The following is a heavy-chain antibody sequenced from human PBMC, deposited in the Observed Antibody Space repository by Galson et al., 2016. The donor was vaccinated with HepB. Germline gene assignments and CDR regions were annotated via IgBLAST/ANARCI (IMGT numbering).Heavy chain of an antibody. CDR1: GFTVTSNS. D-gene: IGHD3-10*01. CDR2: IYSGGTT. V-gene: IGHV3-53*01. CDR3: AIGAPGTYYGPFDY. J-gene: IGHJ4*02. Sequence: SLRLSCAVSGFTVTSNSMSWIRQAPGKGPEWVSVIYSGGTTYYADSVRGRFTISRDDTSKYTVYLQMKSLRAEDTAVYYCAIGAPGTYYGPFDYWGQGTPVTVSS.